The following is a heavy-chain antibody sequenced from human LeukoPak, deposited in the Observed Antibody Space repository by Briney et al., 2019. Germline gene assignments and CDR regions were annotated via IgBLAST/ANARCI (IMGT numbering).Heavy chain of an antibody. Sequence: SETLSLTCAVYGGSFSGYYWSWIRQPPGKGLEWIGEINHSGSTNYNPSLKSRVTISVDTSKNQFSLKLSSVTAADTAVYYCARREYYCDSSGYSLGRHFDYWGQGTLVTVSS. J-gene: IGHJ4*02. D-gene: IGHD3-22*01. CDR2: INHSGST. V-gene: IGHV4-34*01. CDR3: ARREYYCDSSGYSLGRHFDY. CDR1: GGSFSGYY.